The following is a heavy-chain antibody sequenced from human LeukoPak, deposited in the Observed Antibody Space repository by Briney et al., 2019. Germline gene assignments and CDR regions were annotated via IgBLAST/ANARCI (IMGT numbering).Heavy chain of an antibody. CDR1: GITLSNYG. Sequence: GGSLRLSCAVSGITLSNYGMSWVRQAPGKGLEWVAGISDRGSRTNYADSVKGRFTISTDHPENTLYAEMNSPRAEDTAGYFCAKRGVVIRVILVGFHKEAYYFDSWGQGALVTVSS. D-gene: IGHD3-22*01. CDR2: ISDRGSRT. J-gene: IGHJ4*02. V-gene: IGHV3-23*01. CDR3: AKRGVVIRVILVGFHKEAYYFDS.